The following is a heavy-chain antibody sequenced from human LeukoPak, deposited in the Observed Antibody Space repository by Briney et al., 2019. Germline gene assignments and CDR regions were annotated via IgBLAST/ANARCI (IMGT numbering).Heavy chain of an antibody. J-gene: IGHJ5*02. CDR1: GGSLSGYY. CDR3: ARGLDIVVVPAASWFDP. V-gene: IGHV4-34*01. Sequence: SETLSLTCAVYGGSLSGYYWSWIRQPPGKGLEWIGEINHGGSTNYNPSLKSRVTISVDTSKNQFSLKLSSVTAADTAVYYCARGLDIVVVPAASWFDPWGQGTLVTVSS. CDR2: INHGGST. D-gene: IGHD2-2*03.